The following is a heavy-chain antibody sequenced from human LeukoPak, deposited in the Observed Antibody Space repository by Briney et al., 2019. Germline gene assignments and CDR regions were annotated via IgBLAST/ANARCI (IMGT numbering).Heavy chain of an antibody. CDR1: GGSISSYY. CDR3: AGAAAGPHWFDP. Sequence: SETLSLTCTVSGGSISSYYWIWIRQPPGKGLEWIGYIYYSGSTNYNPSLKSRVTISVDTSKNQFSLKLSSVTAADTAVYYCAGAAAGPHWFDPWGQGTLVTVSS. J-gene: IGHJ5*02. CDR2: IYYSGST. D-gene: IGHD6-13*01. V-gene: IGHV4-59*01.